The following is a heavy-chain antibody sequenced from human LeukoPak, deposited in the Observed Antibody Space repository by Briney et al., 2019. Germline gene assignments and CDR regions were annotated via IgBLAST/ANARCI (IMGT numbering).Heavy chain of an antibody. J-gene: IGHJ4*02. CDR3: AGLTYYYGSGNDY. V-gene: IGHV4-30-4*01. D-gene: IGHD3-10*01. Sequence: SETLSLACTVSGGSISSGDYCWSWIRQPPGKGLEWIGYIYYSGSTYYNPSLKSRVTISVDTSKNQFSLKLSSVTAADTAVYYCAGLTYYYGSGNDYWGQGTLVTVSS. CDR1: GGSISSGDYC. CDR2: IYYSGST.